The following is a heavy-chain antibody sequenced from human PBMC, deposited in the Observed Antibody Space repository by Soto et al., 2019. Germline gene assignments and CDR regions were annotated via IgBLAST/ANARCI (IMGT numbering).Heavy chain of an antibody. CDR1: GYTFTSYA. Sequence: QVQLVQSGAEVKKPGASVKVSCKASGYTFTSYAINWVRQAPGQGLEWMGWISAYNGDTNYAQKLQGRVTMTTDTSTSTAYMELRSLRSDDTAVYYCAREWRSGGLFGDSSGYYDDYWGQGTLVTVSS. J-gene: IGHJ4*02. D-gene: IGHD3-22*01. CDR3: AREWRSGGLFGDSSGYYDDY. V-gene: IGHV1-18*01. CDR2: ISAYNGDT.